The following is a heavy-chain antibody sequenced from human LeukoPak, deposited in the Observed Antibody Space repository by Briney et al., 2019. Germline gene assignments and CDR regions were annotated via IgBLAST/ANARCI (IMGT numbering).Heavy chain of an antibody. CDR3: VKDGAGYSSGWYWEVDY. D-gene: IGHD6-19*01. CDR1: GFTFSSYT. Sequence: GGSLRLSCSASGFTFSSYTMHWVRQGPGKGLEYVSAISSNGGSTYYADSVKGRFTISRDNSKNTLYLQMSSLRAEDTAVYYCVKDGAGYSSGWYWEVDYWGQGTLVTVSS. V-gene: IGHV3-64D*06. CDR2: ISSNGGST. J-gene: IGHJ4*02.